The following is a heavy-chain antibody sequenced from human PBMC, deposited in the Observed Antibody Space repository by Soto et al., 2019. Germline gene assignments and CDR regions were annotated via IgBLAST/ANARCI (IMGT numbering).Heavy chain of an antibody. J-gene: IGHJ5*02. Sequence: PSETLSLTGAVYGGSFSVYYWSWILQPPWKGLEWIGEINHSGSTNYNPSLKSRVTISVDTSKNQFSLKLSSVTAADTAVYYCARGISIRLNWFDPWGQGTLVTVSS. CDR1: GGSFSVYY. CDR2: INHSGST. CDR3: ARGISIRLNWFDP. D-gene: IGHD2-21*01. V-gene: IGHV4-34*01.